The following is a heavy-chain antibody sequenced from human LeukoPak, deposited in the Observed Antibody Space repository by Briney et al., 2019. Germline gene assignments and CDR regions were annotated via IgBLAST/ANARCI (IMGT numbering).Heavy chain of an antibody. J-gene: IGHJ4*02. D-gene: IGHD1-1*01. V-gene: IGHV4-39*07. CDR1: GDSISKSGHY. Sequence: SETLSLTCTVSGDSISKSGHYWGWIRQPPGKGLEWLANIYYSGSTYYNPSLQSRVTISVDTSKNQFFLNLRSVTAADSAVYYCARDGSDNWGQFDFWGQGALVTVSS. CDR3: ARDGSDNWGQFDF. CDR2: IYYSGST.